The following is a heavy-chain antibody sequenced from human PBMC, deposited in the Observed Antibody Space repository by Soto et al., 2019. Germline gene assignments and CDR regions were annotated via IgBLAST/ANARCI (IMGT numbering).Heavy chain of an antibody. V-gene: IGHV3-30*18. D-gene: IGHD3-3*01. CDR2: ISYDGSNK. CDR1: GFTFSSYG. J-gene: IGHJ6*02. CDR3: AKSPVGWLNGMDV. Sequence: GGSLRLSCAASGFTFSSYGMHWVRQAPGKGLEWVAVISYDGSNKYYADSVKGRFTISRDNSKNTLYLQMNSLRAEDTAVYYCAKSPVGWLNGMDVWGQGTTVTVSS.